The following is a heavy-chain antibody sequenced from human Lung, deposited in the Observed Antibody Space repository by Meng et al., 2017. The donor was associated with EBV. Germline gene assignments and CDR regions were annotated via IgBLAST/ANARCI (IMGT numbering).Heavy chain of an antibody. V-gene: IGHV3-74*01. D-gene: IGHD3-22*01. CDR3: ASAFSGYYYH. CDR1: GFTFSSYW. CDR2: INSDGGST. Sequence: EVQLVESGGGLVQPGGSLRLSCAASGFTFSSYWMHWVRQGPGKGLVWVSRINSDGGSTSYADSVKGRFTISRDNAKNTLYLQMNSLRAEDTAVYYCASAFSGYYYHWGQGTLVTVSS. J-gene: IGHJ5*02.